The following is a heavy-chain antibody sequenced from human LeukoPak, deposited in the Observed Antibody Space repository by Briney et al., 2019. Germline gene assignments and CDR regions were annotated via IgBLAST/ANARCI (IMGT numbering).Heavy chain of an antibody. Sequence: SETLSLTCAVYGGTFSGYYWSWVRQPPGKGLEWIGEINHSGSTNYNPSLKSRVTISVDTSKNQFSLKLSSVTAADTAVYYCAGLRGYWGQGTLVTVSS. V-gene: IGHV4-34*08. CDR3: AGLRGY. CDR1: GGTFSGYY. J-gene: IGHJ4*02. D-gene: IGHD3/OR15-3a*01. CDR2: INHSGST.